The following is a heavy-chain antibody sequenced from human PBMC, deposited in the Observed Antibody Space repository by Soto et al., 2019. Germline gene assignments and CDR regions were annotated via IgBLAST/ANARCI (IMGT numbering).Heavy chain of an antibody. CDR1: GFTFDDYT. V-gene: IGHV3-43*01. CDR3: AKDQSTSWYIFDY. Sequence: EVQLVESGGVVVQPGESLRLSCTASGFTFDDYTMHWVRQAPGKGLEWVSFISWNGGTTYYADSVKGRFTVSRDNSKNSLYLQMDSLRTEDTALYYCAKDQSTSWYIFDYWGQGTLVTVSS. CDR2: ISWNGGTT. J-gene: IGHJ4*02. D-gene: IGHD6-13*01.